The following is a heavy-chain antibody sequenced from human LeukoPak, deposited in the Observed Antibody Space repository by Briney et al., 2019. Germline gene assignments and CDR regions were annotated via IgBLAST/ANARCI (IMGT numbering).Heavy chain of an antibody. D-gene: IGHD2-8*01. Sequence: PGGSLRLSCAASGFTFSSYSMNWVRQAPGKGLEWVSYISSSSSTIYYADSVKGRFTTSRDNAKNSLYLQMNSLRAEDTAVYYCARDGRGTNGVSYYYMDVWGKGTTVTVSS. CDR3: ARDGRGTNGVSYYYMDV. V-gene: IGHV3-48*01. CDR2: ISSSSSTI. J-gene: IGHJ6*03. CDR1: GFTFSSYS.